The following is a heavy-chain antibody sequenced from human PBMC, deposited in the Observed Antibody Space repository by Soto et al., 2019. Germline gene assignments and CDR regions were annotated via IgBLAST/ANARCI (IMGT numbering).Heavy chain of an antibody. J-gene: IGHJ3*02. CDR1: GFSLSTSGVG. Sequence: QITLKESGPTLVKPTQTLTLACTFSGFSLSTSGVGVGWIRQPPGKALEWLALIYWDDDKRYSPSLKSRLTITKDTSKNQVVLTMTNMDPVDTATYYCAHSLPPSGWYSSGAFDIWGQGTMVTVSS. CDR3: AHSLPPSGWYSSGAFDI. V-gene: IGHV2-5*02. CDR2: IYWDDDK. D-gene: IGHD6-19*01.